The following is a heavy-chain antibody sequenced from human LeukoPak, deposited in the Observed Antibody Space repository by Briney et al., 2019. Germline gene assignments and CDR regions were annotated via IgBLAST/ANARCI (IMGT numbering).Heavy chain of an antibody. J-gene: IGHJ4*02. D-gene: IGHD4-17*01. V-gene: IGHV3-30*18. CDR2: VSNDGRVQ. CDR1: GFTFRNYG. CDR3: TKEGGPMAVTTERYSFDQ. Sequence: PGGPLRLSCEASGFTFRNYGMHWVRKAPGKGLEWVAVVSNDGRVQYYADSVKGRFTISRDNSKNTLSLQMNSLRAEDTAVYYCTKEGGPMAVTTERYSFDQWGQGTLVTVSS.